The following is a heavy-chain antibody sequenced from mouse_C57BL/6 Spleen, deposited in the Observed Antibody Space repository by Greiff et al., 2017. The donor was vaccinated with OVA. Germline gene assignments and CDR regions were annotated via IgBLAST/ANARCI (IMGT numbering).Heavy chain of an antibody. D-gene: IGHD3-2*02. CDR2: ISNGGGST. Sequence: EVQLVESGGGLVQPGGSLTLSCAASGFTFSDYYMYWVRQTPEKRLEWVAYISNGGGSTYYPDTVKGRFTISRDNAKNTLYLQMSRLKSEDTAMYYCARHIAAQAFYAMDYWGQGTSVTVSS. CDR3: ARHIAAQAFYAMDY. J-gene: IGHJ4*01. V-gene: IGHV5-12*01. CDR1: GFTFSDYY.